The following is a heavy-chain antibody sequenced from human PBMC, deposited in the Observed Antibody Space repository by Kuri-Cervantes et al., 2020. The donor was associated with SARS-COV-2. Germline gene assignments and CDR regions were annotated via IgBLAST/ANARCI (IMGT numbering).Heavy chain of an antibody. Sequence: GGSLRLSCKAPGGTFSSYAISWVRQAPGQGLEWMGGIIPIFGTANYAQKFQGRVTITADESTSTAYMELSSLRSEDTAVYYCASLGDAGDLSPPFDYWGQGTLVTVSS. J-gene: IGHJ4*02. D-gene: IGHD3-16*01. CDR2: IIPIFGTA. CDR1: GGTFSSYA. V-gene: IGHV1-69*01. CDR3: ASLGDAGDLSPPFDY.